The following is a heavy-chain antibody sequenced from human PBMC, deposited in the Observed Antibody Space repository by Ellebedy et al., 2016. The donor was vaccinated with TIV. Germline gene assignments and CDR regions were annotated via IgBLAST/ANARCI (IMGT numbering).Heavy chain of an antibody. V-gene: IGHV3-30*18. CDR3: AKNPDSGSPTRGYYFDY. J-gene: IGHJ4*02. D-gene: IGHD1-26*01. CDR2: ISYDGSNK. Sequence: GGSLRLXXAASGFTFSSYGMHWVRQAPGKGLEWVAVISYDGSNKYYADSVKGRFTISRDNSKNTLYLQMNSLRAEDTAVYYCAKNPDSGSPTRGYYFDYWGQGTLVTVSS. CDR1: GFTFSSYG.